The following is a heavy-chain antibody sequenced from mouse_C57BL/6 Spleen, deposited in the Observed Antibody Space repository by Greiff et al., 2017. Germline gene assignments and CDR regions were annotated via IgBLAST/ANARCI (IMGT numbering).Heavy chain of an antibody. CDR3: TRERDITTVVTRAMDY. D-gene: IGHD1-1*01. J-gene: IGHJ4*01. CDR1: GYTFTSYW. V-gene: IGHV1-5*01. Sequence: EVQLQQSGTVLARPGASVKMSCKTSGYTFTSYWMHWVKQRPGQGLEWIGAIYPGNSDTSYNQKFKGKAKLTAVTSASTAYMELSSLTNEDSAVYVCTRERDITTVVTRAMDYWGQGTSVTVSS. CDR2: IYPGNSDT.